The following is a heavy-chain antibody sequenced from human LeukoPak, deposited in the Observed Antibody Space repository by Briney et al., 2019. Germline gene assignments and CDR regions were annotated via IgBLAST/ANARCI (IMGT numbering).Heavy chain of an antibody. J-gene: IGHJ4*02. CDR2: INHSGST. CDR3: ASLRPNTMVRGVRIRS. CDR1: GFTFNNAW. Sequence: PGGSLRLSCAASGFTFNNAWMSWVRQAPGKGLEWIGEINHSGSTNYNPSLKSRVTISVDTSKNQFSLKLSSVTAADTAVYYCASLRPNTMVRGVRIRSWGQGTLVTVSS. D-gene: IGHD3-10*01. V-gene: IGHV4-34*01.